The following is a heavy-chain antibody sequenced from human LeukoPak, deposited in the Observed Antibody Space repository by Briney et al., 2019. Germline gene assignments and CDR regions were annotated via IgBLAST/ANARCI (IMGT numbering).Heavy chain of an antibody. J-gene: IGHJ4*02. CDR2: INHSGST. Sequence: PSETLSLTCAVYGGSLSGYYWSWVRQPPGKGLEWIGEINHSGSTNYNPSLKSRVTISVDTSKNQFSLKLSSVTAADTAVYYCARRVYYYGSGSYYNGRDLDYWGQGTLVTVSS. CDR1: GGSLSGYY. V-gene: IGHV4-34*01. D-gene: IGHD3-10*01. CDR3: ARRVYYYGSGSYYNGRDLDY.